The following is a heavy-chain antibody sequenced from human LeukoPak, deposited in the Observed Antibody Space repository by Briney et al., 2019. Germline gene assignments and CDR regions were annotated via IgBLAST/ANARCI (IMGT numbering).Heavy chain of an antibody. V-gene: IGHV4-34*01. D-gene: IGHD3-22*01. Sequence: SETLSLTCAVYGGSFSGYYWSWIRQPPGKGLEWIGEINHSGSTYYNPSLKSRVTISVDTSKNQFSLKLSSVTAADTAVYYYARISIYYDSSGYSFDPWGQGTLVTVSS. CDR1: GGSFSGYY. CDR3: ARISIYYDSSGYSFDP. J-gene: IGHJ5*02. CDR2: INHSGST.